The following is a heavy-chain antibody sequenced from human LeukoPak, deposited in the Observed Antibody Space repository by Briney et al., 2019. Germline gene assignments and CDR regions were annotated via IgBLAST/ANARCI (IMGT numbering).Heavy chain of an antibody. D-gene: IGHD1-7*01. Sequence: PGGSLRLSCAASGFSFSVYYMYWVRQSPEKGLVWVARINTDGCETAYADPVKGRFTISRDNAKNTLLLQMNSLRAADTAVYYCVAYNWNYPDYWGQGTLVSVSS. CDR3: VAYNWNYPDY. V-gene: IGHV3-74*01. CDR1: GFSFSVYY. CDR2: INTDGCET. J-gene: IGHJ4*02.